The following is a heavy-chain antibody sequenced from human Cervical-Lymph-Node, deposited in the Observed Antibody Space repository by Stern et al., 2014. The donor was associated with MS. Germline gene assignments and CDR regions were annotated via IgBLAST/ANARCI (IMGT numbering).Heavy chain of an antibody. CDR3: AGDRHSSGFDH. D-gene: IGHD3-22*01. CDR2: TNPLFGTT. J-gene: IGHJ4*02. Sequence: QVQLVQSGAEVKKPGSSVTVSCKASGGNFSNYAITWFRQAPGRGLEWMGDTNPLFGTTNYAQKFQGRVTMTAHESTATAYMELSGLRSEDTAVYYCAGDRHSSGFDHWGQGTLVTVSS. V-gene: IGHV1-69*01. CDR1: GGNFSNYA.